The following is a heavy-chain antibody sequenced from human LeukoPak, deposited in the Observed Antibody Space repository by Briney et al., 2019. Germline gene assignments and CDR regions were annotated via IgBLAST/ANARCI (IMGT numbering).Heavy chain of an antibody. Sequence: GGSLRLSCAASGFTVSSNYMSWVRQAPGKGLEWVSVIYSGGSTYYADSVKGRFTISRDNSKNTLYLQMNSLRAEDTAVYYCARAPSGYQFVYWGQGTLVTVSS. V-gene: IGHV3-66*01. J-gene: IGHJ4*02. CDR2: IYSGGST. D-gene: IGHD3-22*01. CDR3: ARAPSGYQFVY. CDR1: GFTVSSNY.